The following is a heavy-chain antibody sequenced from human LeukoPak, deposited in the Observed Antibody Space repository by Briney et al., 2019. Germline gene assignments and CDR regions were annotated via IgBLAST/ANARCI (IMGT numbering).Heavy chain of an antibody. V-gene: IGHV3-23*01. CDR3: VGDEDLYSPTWYVFDY. CDR1: GFTISSYA. Sequence: GGSLRLSCAASGFTISSYAMCWVRQAPGKGLEWVSAITSSGAYTFYADSVKGRLTISRDNSRNTLYLQMNSLRDEDTAIYYYVGDEDLYSPTWYVFDYWGQGTLVTVSS. D-gene: IGHD5-12*01. CDR2: ITSSGAYT. J-gene: IGHJ4*02.